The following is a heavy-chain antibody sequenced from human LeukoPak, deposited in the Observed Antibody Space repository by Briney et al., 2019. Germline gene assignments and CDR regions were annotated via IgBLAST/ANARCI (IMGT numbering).Heavy chain of an antibody. V-gene: IGHV3-66*01. CDR1: GFTVSSNY. CDR2: IYSGGST. D-gene: IGHD2-15*01. Sequence: GGSLRPSCAASGFTVSSNYMSWVRQAPGKGLEWVSVIYSGGSTYYADSVKGRFTISRDNSKNTLYLQMNSLRAEDTAVYYRARARYCSGGSCYSDRDNWFDPWGQGTLVTVSS. CDR3: ARARYCSGGSCYSDRDNWFDP. J-gene: IGHJ5*02.